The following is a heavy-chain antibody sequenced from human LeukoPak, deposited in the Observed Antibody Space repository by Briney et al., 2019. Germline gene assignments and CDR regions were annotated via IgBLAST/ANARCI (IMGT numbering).Heavy chain of an antibody. CDR3: ARGKIGYYYGDYDGY. CDR2: ISGSGGST. D-gene: IGHD4-17*01. V-gene: IGHV3-23*01. Sequence: GGSLRLSCAASGFTFSTYAMSWVRQAPGKGLEWVSVISGSGGSTYYADSMKGRFTISRDNAKNSLYLQMNSLRDEDTAVYYCARGKIGYYYGDYDGYWGQGTLVTVSS. CDR1: GFTFSTYA. J-gene: IGHJ4*02.